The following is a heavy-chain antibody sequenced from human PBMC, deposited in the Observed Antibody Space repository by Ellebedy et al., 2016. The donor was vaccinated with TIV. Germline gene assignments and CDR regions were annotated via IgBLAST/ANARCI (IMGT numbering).Heavy chain of an antibody. D-gene: IGHD3-10*01. V-gene: IGHV3-69-1*01. Sequence: GESLKISCAASGFTFGLYNMNWVRQAPGKGLEWVSSISGTGAIFQADSVKGRFTISRDNARNSLYLQMNRLREEDTAVYYCARDSAIQYDHWGQGTLVTVSS. CDR2: ISGTGAI. J-gene: IGHJ4*02. CDR1: GFTFGLYN. CDR3: ARDSAIQYDH.